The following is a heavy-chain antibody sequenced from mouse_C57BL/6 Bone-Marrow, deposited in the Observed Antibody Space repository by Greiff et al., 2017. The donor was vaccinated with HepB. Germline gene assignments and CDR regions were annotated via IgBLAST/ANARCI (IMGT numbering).Heavy chain of an antibody. V-gene: IGHV1-15*01. CDR3: TRPPYGSSYSY. Sequence: VHLVESGAELVRPGASVTLSCKASGYTFTDYEMHWVKQTPVHGLEWIGAIDPETGGTAYNQKFKGKAILTADKSSSTAYMELRSLTSEDSAVYYCTRPPYGSSYSYWGQGTTLTVSS. CDR1: GYTFTDYE. J-gene: IGHJ2*01. D-gene: IGHD1-1*01. CDR2: IDPETGGT.